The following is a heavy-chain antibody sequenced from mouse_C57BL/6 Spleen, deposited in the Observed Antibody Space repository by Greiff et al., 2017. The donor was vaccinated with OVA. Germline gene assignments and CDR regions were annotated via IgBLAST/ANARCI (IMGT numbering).Heavy chain of an antibody. CDR1: GYTFTSYW. J-gene: IGHJ1*03. CDR2: IYPGNSDT. CDR3: TPHYYGSDWYFDV. D-gene: IGHD1-1*01. Sequence: DVQLQESGTVLARPGASVKMSCKTSGYTFTSYWMHWVKQRPGQGLEWIGAIYPGNSDTSYNQKFKGKAKLTAVTSASTVYMELSSLTDEDSAVYYSTPHYYGSDWYFDVWGTGTTVTVSS. V-gene: IGHV1-5*01.